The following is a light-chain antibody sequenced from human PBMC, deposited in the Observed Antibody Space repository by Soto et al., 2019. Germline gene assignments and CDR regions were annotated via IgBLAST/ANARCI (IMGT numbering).Light chain of an antibody. CDR1: SSDVGGYNY. Sequence: QSALTQPASVSGSPGQSITISCTGTSSDVGGYNYVSWYQQHPGKAPKLMIYDVSNRPSGVSNRFSGSKSGNTASLTISGLQAEDEADYYCSSYTSISTRGVFGTGTKLTVL. CDR2: DVS. CDR3: SSYTSISTRGV. V-gene: IGLV2-14*01. J-gene: IGLJ1*01.